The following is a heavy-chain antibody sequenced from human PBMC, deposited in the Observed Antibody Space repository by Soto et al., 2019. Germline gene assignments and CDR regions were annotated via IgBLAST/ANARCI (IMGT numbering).Heavy chain of an antibody. V-gene: IGHV3-23*01. CDR3: AKAGGFGGYWYFDL. Sequence: EVQLLESGGGLVQPGGSLRLSCAASGFTFSSYAMSWVRQAPGKGLEWVSAISGSGGSTYYADSVKGRFTISRDNSKNTLYLQMNSLRGGDAAVYYCAKAGGFGGYWYFDLWGRGTLVTVSS. J-gene: IGHJ2*01. CDR1: GFTFSSYA. CDR2: ISGSGGST. D-gene: IGHD3-10*01.